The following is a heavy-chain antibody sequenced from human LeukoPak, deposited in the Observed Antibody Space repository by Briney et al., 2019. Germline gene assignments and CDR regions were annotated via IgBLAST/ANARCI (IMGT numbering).Heavy chain of an antibody. V-gene: IGHV3-7*01. Sequence: PGGSLRLSCAASGFTFSDSWMSWVRQAPGKGLEWVANIKQDGSEKYYVDSVKGRFTISRDNAKNSLHLQMNSLRAEDTAVYYCASLNYYGSGSPFDYWGQGTLVTVSS. CDR2: IKQDGSEK. D-gene: IGHD3-10*01. CDR3: ASLNYYGSGSPFDY. J-gene: IGHJ4*02. CDR1: GFTFSDSW.